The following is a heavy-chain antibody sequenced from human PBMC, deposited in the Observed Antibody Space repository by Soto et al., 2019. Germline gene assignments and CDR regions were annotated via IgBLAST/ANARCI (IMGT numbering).Heavy chain of an antibody. Sequence: GSGPTLVNPTQTLTLTCTFSGFSLSTSGMRVSWIRQPPGKALEWLARIDWDDDKFYSTSLKTRLTISKDTSKNQVVLTMTNMDPVDTATYYCARTRPILGVPCGSFDYWGQGTLVTVSS. V-gene: IGHV2-70*04. CDR3: ARTRPILGVPCGSFDY. CDR1: GFSLSTSGMR. D-gene: IGHD2-21*01. J-gene: IGHJ4*02. CDR2: IDWDDDK.